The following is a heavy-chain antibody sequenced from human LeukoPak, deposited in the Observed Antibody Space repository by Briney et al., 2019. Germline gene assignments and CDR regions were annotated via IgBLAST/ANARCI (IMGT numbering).Heavy chain of an antibody. V-gene: IGHV1-18*01. CDR3: ARDEDYGIFLNIDY. CDR1: GYSFVLYG. J-gene: IGHJ4*02. CDR2: ISTFNNYT. D-gene: IGHD4-17*01. Sequence: ASVKVSCKASGYSFVLYGISWVRQASGQGPEWTGWISTFNNYTQYAQKFQGRLTMTTDTSTSSAYMELRSLTSDDTAVYYCARDEDYGIFLNIDYWGQGTLVTVSS.